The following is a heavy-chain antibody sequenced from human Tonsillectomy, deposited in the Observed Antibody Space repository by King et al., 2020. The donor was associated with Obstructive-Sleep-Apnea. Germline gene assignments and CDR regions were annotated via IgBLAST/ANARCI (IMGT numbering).Heavy chain of an antibody. J-gene: IGHJ4*02. CDR1: ANSFANNW. Sequence: VQLVESGAEVKKPGESLRISCQGSANSFANNWINWVRQMPGQGLEWMGRIDPSDSYTNYSPSFQGRVTISADKSLNIAYLHWSSLTASDSAMYFCATEALDKIGPAYWGQGSLVTVSS. V-gene: IGHV5-10-1*03. D-gene: IGHD2/OR15-2a*01. CDR3: ATEALDKIGPAY. CDR2: IDPSDSYT.